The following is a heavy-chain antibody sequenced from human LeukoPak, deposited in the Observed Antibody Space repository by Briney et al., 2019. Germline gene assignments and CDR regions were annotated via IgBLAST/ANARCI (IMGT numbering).Heavy chain of an antibody. J-gene: IGHJ4*02. CDR3: ALLAVASDFDY. D-gene: IGHD6-19*01. CDR1: GFPFSIYE. CDR2: IASSGTTR. Sequence: PGGSLRLSCGVFGFPFSIYEMNWVRQAPGKGLEWVSNIASSGTTRYYADSVKGRFSISRDNAKGSLYLQMNRPRVEDTAVYYCALLAVASDFDYWGQGALVTVSS. V-gene: IGHV3-48*03.